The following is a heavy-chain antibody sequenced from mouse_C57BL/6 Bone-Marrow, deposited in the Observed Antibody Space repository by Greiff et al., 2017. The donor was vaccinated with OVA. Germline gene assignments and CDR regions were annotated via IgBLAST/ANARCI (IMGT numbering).Heavy chain of an antibody. J-gene: IGHJ4*01. Sequence: EVNVVESGGGLVKPGGSLKLSCAASGFTFSSYAMSWVRQTPEKRLEWVATISDGGSYTYYPDNVKGRFTISRDNAKNNLYLQMSHLKSEDTAMYYCARGGAQATHYYAMDYWGQGTSVTVSS. D-gene: IGHD3-2*02. CDR3: ARGGAQATHYYAMDY. V-gene: IGHV5-4*03. CDR2: ISDGGSYT. CDR1: GFTFSSYA.